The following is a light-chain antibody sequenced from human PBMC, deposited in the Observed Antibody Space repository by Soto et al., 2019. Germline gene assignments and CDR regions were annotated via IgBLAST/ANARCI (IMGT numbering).Light chain of an antibody. CDR3: CSYAGSNNYV. Sequence: QSALTQPPSASGSPRQSVTISCTGSSSDVGGYNYVSWYQQHPGRAPKLLIYEVIKRPSGVPDRFAGSKSGNTASLTVSGLQPDDEADYYCCSYAGSNNYVFGTGTKVTVL. CDR1: SSDVGGYNY. CDR2: EVI. V-gene: IGLV2-8*01. J-gene: IGLJ1*01.